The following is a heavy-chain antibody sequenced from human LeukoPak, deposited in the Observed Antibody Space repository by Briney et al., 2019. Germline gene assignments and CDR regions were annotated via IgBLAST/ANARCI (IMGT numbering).Heavy chain of an antibody. CDR3: ARVDYYGSGSYYNWLDP. Sequence: ASVKVSCKASGYTFSDYYMNWVRQAPGQGLEWMGWINPNTGGTNYAHEFEGRVTMTRDTSISTGYMEMSSLTSDDTAVYYCARVDYYGSGSYYNWLDPWGQGTLVTVSS. CDR1: GYTFSDYY. V-gene: IGHV1-2*07. CDR2: INPNTGGT. D-gene: IGHD3-10*01. J-gene: IGHJ5*02.